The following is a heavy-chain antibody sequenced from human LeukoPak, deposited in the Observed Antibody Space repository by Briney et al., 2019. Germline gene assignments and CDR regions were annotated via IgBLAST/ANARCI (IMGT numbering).Heavy chain of an antibody. Sequence: GGSLRLSCAASGFTFISYSMNCVRQAPGKGLEWVSSISSSSSYIYYADSVKGRFTISRDNAKNSLYLQMNSLRAEDTAVYYCAKDRGYSSSWYIDYWGQGTLVTISS. V-gene: IGHV3-21*01. D-gene: IGHD6-13*01. CDR2: ISSSSSYI. CDR3: AKDRGYSSSWYIDY. CDR1: GFTFISYS. J-gene: IGHJ4*02.